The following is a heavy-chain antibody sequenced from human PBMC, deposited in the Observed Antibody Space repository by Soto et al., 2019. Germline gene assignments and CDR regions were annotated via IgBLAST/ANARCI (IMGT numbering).Heavy chain of an antibody. CDR2: IIPIFGKA. CDR3: ARRDGY. Sequence: SVKVSCQASGYTFTSYGISWVRQAPGQGLEWMGGIIPIFGKANYAQKFQGRVTITADESTSTAYMELSSLRSEDTAVYYCARRDGYWGQGTLVTVSS. J-gene: IGHJ4*02. CDR1: GYTFTSYG. V-gene: IGHV1-69*13.